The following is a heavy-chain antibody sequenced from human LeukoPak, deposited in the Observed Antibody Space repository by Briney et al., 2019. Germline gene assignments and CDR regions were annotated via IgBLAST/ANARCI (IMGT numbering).Heavy chain of an antibody. Sequence: PGGSLRLSCAASGFIVSDSYMSWVRQAPGQGLEWDAVIYSSGTTYYAESVKGRFTISRDNSKNTLFLQMNSLRVEDTAVYYCARVPAALHFDHWGQGTLVTVSS. CDR3: ARVPAALHFDH. CDR2: IYSSGTT. V-gene: IGHV3-66*01. CDR1: GFIVSDSY. D-gene: IGHD2-2*01. J-gene: IGHJ4*02.